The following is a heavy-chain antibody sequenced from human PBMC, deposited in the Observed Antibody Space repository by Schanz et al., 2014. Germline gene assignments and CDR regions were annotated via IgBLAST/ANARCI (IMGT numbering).Heavy chain of an antibody. V-gene: IGHV3-23*04. CDR2: ISGSGGST. Sequence: EVQLVESGGGLVKPGGSLRLSCATYGLTFTSAWMSWVRQAPGKGLEWVSAISGSGGSTYYADSVKGRFTISRDNSKNTLYLQMSSLRVEDTAVYYCAKDPRGDKNDRAYYFDYWGQGTLVSVSS. D-gene: IGHD3-10*01. CDR1: GLTFTSAW. CDR3: AKDPRGDKNDRAYYFDY. J-gene: IGHJ4*02.